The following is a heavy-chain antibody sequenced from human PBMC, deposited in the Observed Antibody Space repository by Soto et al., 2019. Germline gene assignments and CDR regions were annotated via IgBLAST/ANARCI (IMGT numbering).Heavy chain of an antibody. Sequence: QVQLQESGPGLVKPSETLSLTCTVSGGSISSYYWSWIRQPPGKGLEWIGYIYYSGSTNYNPSLKRRDTISVDTSKNQFALKLSSVTAADTAVYYCARHPYSGGMDVWGQGTTVTVSS. CDR1: GGSISSYY. CDR2: IYYSGST. V-gene: IGHV4-59*08. D-gene: IGHD4-4*01. CDR3: ARHPYSGGMDV. J-gene: IGHJ6*02.